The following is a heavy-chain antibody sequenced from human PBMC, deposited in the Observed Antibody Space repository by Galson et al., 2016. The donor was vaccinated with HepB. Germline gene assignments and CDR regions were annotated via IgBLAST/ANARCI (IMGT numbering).Heavy chain of an antibody. CDR3: AKDTRSGFYSRGFDP. Sequence: SVKVSCKASGYTFNTYNMHWVRQAPGQGLEWMGIIKPSGGNTIYAQKFQDRITMTRDTSTSTVYMELISLRSEDTALYYCAKDTRSGFYSRGFDPWGQGTLVTVPS. CDR2: IKPSGGNT. V-gene: IGHV1-46*02. CDR1: GYTFNTYN. J-gene: IGHJ5*02. D-gene: IGHD3-3*01.